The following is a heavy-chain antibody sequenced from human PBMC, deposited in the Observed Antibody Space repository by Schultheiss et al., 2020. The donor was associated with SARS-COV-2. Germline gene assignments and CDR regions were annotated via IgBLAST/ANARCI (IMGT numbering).Heavy chain of an antibody. CDR1: GFTFSTYS. J-gene: IGHJ6*02. CDR3: ARGATTHGMDV. V-gene: IGHV3-48*04. CDR2: ISSSSSTI. Sequence: GGSLRLSCAASGFTFSTYSMNWVRQAPGKGLEWVSYISSSSSTIYYADSVKGRFTISRDNAKNSLFLQMNSLRAEDTAVYYCARGATTHGMDVWGQGTTVTVSS. D-gene: IGHD1-14*01.